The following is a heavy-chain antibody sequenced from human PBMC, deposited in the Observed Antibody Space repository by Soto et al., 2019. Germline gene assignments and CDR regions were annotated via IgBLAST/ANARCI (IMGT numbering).Heavy chain of an antibody. Sequence: EMQLLESGGGLVQAGGSLRLSCAASGFTVSSYALNWVRQAPGKGLEWVSCISASTDYADYVKGRFTISRDTNNNTLYLQKNSLRAEDTAIYYCAVRMYSTRWYYLDYWGQGTLVTVSS. CDR1: GFTVSSYA. CDR3: AVRMYSTRWYYLDY. J-gene: IGHJ4*02. CDR2: ISAST. D-gene: IGHD6-13*01. V-gene: IGHV3-23*01.